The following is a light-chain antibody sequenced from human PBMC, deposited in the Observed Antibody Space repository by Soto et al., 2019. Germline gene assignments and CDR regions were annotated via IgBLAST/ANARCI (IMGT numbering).Light chain of an antibody. J-gene: IGLJ1*01. CDR3: GSWDSSLSAYV. CDR2: DDD. Sequence: SVLTQPPSGSAAPGQKVTISCSGSSSNIGGNPVSWYQQLPGTAPKLLIYDDDKRPSGIPDRFSGSKSGTSATLGITGFQTGDEADYYCGSWDSSLSAYVFATGTKVTVL. V-gene: IGLV1-51*01. CDR1: SSNIGGNP.